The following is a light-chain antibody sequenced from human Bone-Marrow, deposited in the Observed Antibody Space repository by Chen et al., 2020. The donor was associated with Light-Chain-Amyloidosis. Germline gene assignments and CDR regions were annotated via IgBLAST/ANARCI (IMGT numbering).Light chain of an antibody. J-gene: IGLJ3*02. Sequence: SYVLTQPSSVSVAPGQTATIACGGNNIGSTSVHWYQQTPGQAPLLVVYDGSDRPSGIPERLSGSNAGNTATRTISRVEAGDEADYYCQVWDRSSDRPVFGGGTKLTV. CDR2: DGS. CDR3: QVWDRSSDRPV. V-gene: IGLV3-21*02. CDR1: NIGSTS.